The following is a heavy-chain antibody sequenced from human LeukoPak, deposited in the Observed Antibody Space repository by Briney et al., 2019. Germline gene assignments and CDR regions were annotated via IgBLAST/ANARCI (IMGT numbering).Heavy chain of an antibody. CDR2: INPNSGGT. CDR1: GYTFTGYY. J-gene: IGHJ4*02. CDR3: ARDAGLLWFGELN. D-gene: IGHD3-10*01. Sequence: AASVKVSCKASGYTFTGYYMHWVRQAPGQGLEWMGCINPNSGGTNYSQKFQGRVTMTRDTSISTAYMELSRLRSDDTAVYYRARDAGLLWFGELNRGQGTLVTVSS. V-gene: IGHV1-2*02.